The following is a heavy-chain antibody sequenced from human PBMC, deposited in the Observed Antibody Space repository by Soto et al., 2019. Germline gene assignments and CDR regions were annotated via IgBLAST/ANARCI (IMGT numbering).Heavy chain of an antibody. V-gene: IGHV4-30-2*01. J-gene: IGHJ1*01. Sequence: SETLSLTCAVSGGSISSGGYSWSWIRQPPGKGLEWIGYIYHSGSTYYNPSLKSRVTISVDRSKNQFSLKLSSVTAADTAPYYCARSSPGYYGSGSEYFQHWGQGTLVTVSS. D-gene: IGHD3-10*01. CDR1: GGSISSGGYS. CDR2: IYHSGST. CDR3: ARSSPGYYGSGSEYFQH.